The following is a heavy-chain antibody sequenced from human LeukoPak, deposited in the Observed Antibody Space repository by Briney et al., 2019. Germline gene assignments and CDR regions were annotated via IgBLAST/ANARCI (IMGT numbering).Heavy chain of an antibody. CDR1: GGSISSYY. CDR3: ARGGYYDSSGYYRYFGGAPYDY. CDR2: IYYSGST. D-gene: IGHD3-22*01. Sequence: SETLSLTCTVSGGSISSYYWSWIRQPPGKGLEWIGYIYYSGSTNYNPSLKSRVTISVDTSKNQFSLKLSSVTAADTAVYYCARGGYYDSSGYYRYFGGAPYDYWGQGTLVTVSS. J-gene: IGHJ4*02. V-gene: IGHV4-59*01.